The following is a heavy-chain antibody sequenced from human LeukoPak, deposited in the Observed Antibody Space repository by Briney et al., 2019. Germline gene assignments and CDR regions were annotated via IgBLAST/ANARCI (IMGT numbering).Heavy chain of an antibody. D-gene: IGHD3-3*01. J-gene: IGHJ2*01. CDR1: GGSISSSSYY. Sequence: SETLSLTCTVSGGSISSSSYYWGWIRQPPGKGLEWIGSIYYSGSTYYNPSLKSRVTISVDTSKNQFSLKLSSVTAADTAVYNGAPGGGDFWSGYPDWYFDLWGRGTLVTVSS. CDR3: APGGGDFWSGYPDWYFDL. V-gene: IGHV4-39*01. CDR2: IYYSGST.